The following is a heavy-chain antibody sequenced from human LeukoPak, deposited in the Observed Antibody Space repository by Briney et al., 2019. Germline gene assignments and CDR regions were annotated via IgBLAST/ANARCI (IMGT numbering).Heavy chain of an antibody. V-gene: IGHV3-7*03. Sequence: GGSLRLSCAASGFAFTNYWMSWVRQAPGKGLEWVANIKQDGSQKYYVDSVKGRFTISRDNAKNSVYLQMNSLSAEDTAVYYCARGHLTGRGYFDYWGQGTLVTVSS. CDR1: GFAFTNYW. J-gene: IGHJ4*02. CDR2: IKQDGSQK. CDR3: ARGHLTGRGYFDY. D-gene: IGHD1-20*01.